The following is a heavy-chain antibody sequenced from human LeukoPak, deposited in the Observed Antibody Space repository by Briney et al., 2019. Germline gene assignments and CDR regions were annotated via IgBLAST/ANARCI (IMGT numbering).Heavy chain of an antibody. V-gene: IGHV3-30*02. Sequence: GGSLRLSCAASGFTFSSYGMHWVRQAPGKGLEWVAFIRYDGSNKYYADSVKGRFTISRDNSKNTLYLQMNSLRAEDTAVYYCARDRGSSWYQPFDYWGQGTLVTVSS. D-gene: IGHD6-13*01. CDR1: GFTFSSYG. CDR2: IRYDGSNK. CDR3: ARDRGSSWYQPFDY. J-gene: IGHJ4*02.